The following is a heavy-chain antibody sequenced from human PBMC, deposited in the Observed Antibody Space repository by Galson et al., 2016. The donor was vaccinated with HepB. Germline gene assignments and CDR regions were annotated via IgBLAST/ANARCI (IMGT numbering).Heavy chain of an antibody. CDR2: ISYSSTYI. CDR3: ARVYLYGGNLYDY. J-gene: IGHJ4*02. Sequence: SLRLSCAASGFKFSDYLMSWIRQVPGKGLEWVAYISYSSTYIDYADSVKGRFTVSRDNAKNFVYLEMSSLRAADTAVYYCARVYLYGGNLYDYWGQGTQVTVSS. D-gene: IGHD4/OR15-4a*01. V-gene: IGHV3-11*06. CDR1: GFKFSDYL.